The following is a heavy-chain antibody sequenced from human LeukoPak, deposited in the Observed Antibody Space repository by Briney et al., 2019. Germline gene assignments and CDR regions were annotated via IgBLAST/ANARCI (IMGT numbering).Heavy chain of an antibody. CDR2: IYYSGST. CDR3: AVLRYFDWAFDY. D-gene: IGHD3-9*01. Sequence: SETLALTCTVSGGSVSSGSYYWSWIRQPPGKGQEWIGYIYYSGSTNYNPSLKSRVTISVDTSKNQFSLKLSSVTAADTAVYYCAVLRYFDWAFDYWGQGTLVTVSS. J-gene: IGHJ4*02. V-gene: IGHV4-61*01. CDR1: GGSVSSGSYY.